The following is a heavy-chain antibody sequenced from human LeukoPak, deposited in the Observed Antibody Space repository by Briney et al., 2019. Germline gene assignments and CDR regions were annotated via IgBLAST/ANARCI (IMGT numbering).Heavy chain of an antibody. CDR3: AKVLAATVITPHFDY. D-gene: IGHD6-13*01. CDR2: IVDSGGST. CDR1: GFTFSSYA. J-gene: IGHJ4*02. V-gene: IGHV3-23*01. Sequence: QSGGSLRLSCAASGFTFSSYAMSWVRQAPGKGLEWVSAIVDSGGSTYYADSVKGRFTISRDNSKNTLYLQMNSLRAEDTAVYYCAKVLAATVITPHFDYWGQGTLVTVSS.